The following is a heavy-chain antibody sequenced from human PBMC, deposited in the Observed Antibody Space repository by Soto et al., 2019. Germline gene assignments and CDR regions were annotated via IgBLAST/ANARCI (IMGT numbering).Heavy chain of an antibody. J-gene: IGHJ5*02. CDR3: ARDDVSYGLQTNWFDP. CDR2: IKQDGSEK. CDR1: GFTFSSYW. V-gene: IGHV3-7*03. Sequence: GGSLRLSCAASGFTFSSYWMSWVRQAPGKGLEWVANIKQDGSEKYYVDSVKGRFTISRDNAKNSLYLQMNSLRAEDTAVYYCARDDVSYGLQTNWFDPWGQGTLVTVSS. D-gene: IGHD4-17*01.